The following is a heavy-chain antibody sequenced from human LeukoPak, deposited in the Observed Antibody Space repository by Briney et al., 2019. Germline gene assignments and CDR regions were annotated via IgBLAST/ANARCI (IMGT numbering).Heavy chain of an antibody. V-gene: IGHV3-33*01. J-gene: IGHJ4*02. CDR3: ARVDTAMGSLDY. D-gene: IGHD5-18*01. Sequence: GGSLRLSCAASGFTFSRYAMHWVRQAPGKGLEGVAIIWYDGSNKNYVDSVEGRFTISRDNGKNTLYLQMNGLRAEDTAVYYCARVDTAMGSLDYWGQGILVTVSS. CDR1: GFTFSRYA. CDR2: IWYDGSNK.